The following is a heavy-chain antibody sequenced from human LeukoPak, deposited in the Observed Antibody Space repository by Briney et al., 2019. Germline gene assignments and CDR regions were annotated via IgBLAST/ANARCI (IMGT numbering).Heavy chain of an antibody. CDR1: GGSFSGYY. CDR2: ISPHGI. CDR3: ASDSYSSIGYF. J-gene: IGHJ4*02. D-gene: IGHD2-2*01. V-gene: IGHV4-34*01. Sequence: PSETLSLTCVMYGGSFSGYYWSWICQSPGKGLEWIGEISPHGIKYNPSLKSRVTISLDTTKDQFSLFLSSVTAADAAVYFCASDSYSSIGYFWSQGTLVTVSS.